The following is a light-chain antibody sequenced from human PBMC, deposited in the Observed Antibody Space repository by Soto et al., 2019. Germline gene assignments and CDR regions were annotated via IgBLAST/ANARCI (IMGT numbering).Light chain of an antibody. Sequence: EIVLTQSPATLSLSPGERATLSCRARQSVGSNLAWYQQKPGQAPRLLIFDASTRATGIPDRFTGSGSGTDFTLTISRLEPEDFAVYYCQLYGASPKTFGQGTKVDIK. J-gene: IGKJ1*01. CDR3: QLYGASPKT. V-gene: IGKV3-20*01. CDR2: DAS. CDR1: QSVGSN.